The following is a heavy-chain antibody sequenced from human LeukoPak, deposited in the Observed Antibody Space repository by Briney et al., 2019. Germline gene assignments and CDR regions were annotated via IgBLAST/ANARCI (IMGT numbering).Heavy chain of an antibody. CDR3: ARRGYSPVDN. CDR2: MNSAETTT. D-gene: IGHD4-23*01. Sequence: GGSLRLSCAASGFTFGKCWRHWVREAPGKGLVWVSDMNSAETTTRYADSVKGRFTISRDNAKNTLYLQMNSLKVEDTAVYYCARRGYSPVDNWGPRTLVTVSS. CDR1: GFTFGKCW. V-gene: IGHV3-74*01. J-gene: IGHJ4*02.